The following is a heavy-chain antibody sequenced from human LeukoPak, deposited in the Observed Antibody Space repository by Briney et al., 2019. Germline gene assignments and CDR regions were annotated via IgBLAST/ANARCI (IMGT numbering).Heavy chain of an antibody. CDR2: INSDETYT. D-gene: IGHD2-15*01. CDR3: ARRYCSGGTCYLDY. Sequence: GALLLSCAASGFPFSSYCMHWVRPAPGKGLVWVSRINSDETYTSFADSVKGRFTISRDNAKNTLYLQMNSLRAEDTAVYYCARRYCSGGTCYLDYWGQGTLVTVS. J-gene: IGHJ4*02. V-gene: IGHV3-74*01. CDR1: GFPFSSYC.